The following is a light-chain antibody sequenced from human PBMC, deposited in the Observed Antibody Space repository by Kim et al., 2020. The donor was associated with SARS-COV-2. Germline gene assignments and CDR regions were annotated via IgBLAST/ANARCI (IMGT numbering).Light chain of an antibody. CDR3: CSYAGNDWV. CDR2: EVS. J-gene: IGLJ3*02. V-gene: IGLV2-23*02. CDR1: SSDVGSYNL. Sequence: QSALSQPASVSGSPGQSITISCTGTSSDVGSYNLVSWYQQHPGKAPKLMIYEVSKRPSGVSNRFSGSKSGNTASLTISGLQAEDEADYYCCSYAGNDWVFGGGTKLTVL.